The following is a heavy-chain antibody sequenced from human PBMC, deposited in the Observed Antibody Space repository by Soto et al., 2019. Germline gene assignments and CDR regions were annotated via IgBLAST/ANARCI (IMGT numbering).Heavy chain of an antibody. CDR1: GYTFTSYY. Sequence: ASVKVSCKASGYTFTSYYMHWVRQAPGQGLEWMGIINPSGGSTSYAQKFQGRVTMTRDTSTSTVYMELSSLRSEDTAVYYCESTLEAAGPIDYWGQGTLVTVSS. CDR3: ESTLEAAGPIDY. D-gene: IGHD6-13*01. V-gene: IGHV1-46*01. CDR2: INPSGGST. J-gene: IGHJ4*02.